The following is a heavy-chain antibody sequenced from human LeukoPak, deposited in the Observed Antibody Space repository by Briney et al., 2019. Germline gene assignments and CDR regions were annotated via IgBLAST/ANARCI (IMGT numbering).Heavy chain of an antibody. V-gene: IGHV4-4*02. D-gene: IGHD1-7*01. Sequence: SETLSLTCAVSGGSISSSNWWSWVRQPPGKGLEWIGEIYHSGSTNYNPSLKSRVTISVDKSKNQFSLKLSSVTAADTAVYYCARGAGNWNFNWFDPWGQGTLVTVSS. CDR2: IYHSGST. J-gene: IGHJ5*02. CDR1: GGSISSSNW. CDR3: ARGAGNWNFNWFDP.